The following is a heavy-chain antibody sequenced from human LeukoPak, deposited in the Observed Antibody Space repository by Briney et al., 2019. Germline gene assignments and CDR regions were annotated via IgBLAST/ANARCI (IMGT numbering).Heavy chain of an antibody. D-gene: IGHD2-15*01. V-gene: IGHV3-66*01. CDR3: ARGGVVVAAIDAFDI. J-gene: IGHJ3*02. CDR2: FYSGGST. CDR1: GFTFSSYE. Sequence: PGVSLRLSCAASGFTFSSYEMNWVPQAPGKGLEWVSLFYSGGSTYYADSVKGRFTISRDISKNTLFLQLNSLRAEDTAVYYCARGGVVVAAIDAFDIWGQGTLVTVSS.